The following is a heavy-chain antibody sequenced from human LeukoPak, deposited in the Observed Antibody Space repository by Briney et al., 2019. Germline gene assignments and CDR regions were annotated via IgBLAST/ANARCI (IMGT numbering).Heavy chain of an antibody. CDR2: IWYDGSNK. Sequence: GGSLRLSCAASGFTFSNYGMHWVRQAPGKGLEGVAVIWYDGSNKYYADSVKGRFTISRDNSKNTLYLQMNSLRAEDTAVYYCAKSAVPGRYYFDYWGQGTLVTVSS. CDR1: GFTFSNYG. CDR3: AKSAVPGRYYFDY. J-gene: IGHJ4*02. V-gene: IGHV3-33*06. D-gene: IGHD2-2*01.